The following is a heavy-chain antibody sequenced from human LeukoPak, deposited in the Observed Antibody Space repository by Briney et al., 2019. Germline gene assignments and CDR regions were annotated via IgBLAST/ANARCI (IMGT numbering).Heavy chain of an antibody. CDR1: GYTFTGYY. Sequence: ASVKVSCKASGYTFTGYYMHWVRQAPGQGLEWMGWINPNNGGTNYAQKFQGRVTMTRDTSISTAYMELSRLRSDDTAVYYCATSYCSSTSCRYYYYYYDMDVWGQGTTVTVSS. J-gene: IGHJ6*02. V-gene: IGHV1-2*02. CDR2: INPNNGGT. CDR3: ATSYCSSTSCRYYYYYYDMDV. D-gene: IGHD2-2*01.